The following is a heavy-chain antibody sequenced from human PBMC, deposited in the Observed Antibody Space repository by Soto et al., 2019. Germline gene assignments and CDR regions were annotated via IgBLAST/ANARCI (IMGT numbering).Heavy chain of an antibody. V-gene: IGHV3-23*01. CDR1: GFTFSSYA. Sequence: GSLRLFCAASGFTFSSYAMSWVRQAPGKVLGWVSAISGSGGSTYYADSVQGRFTISRDNSKNTLYLQMNSLRAEDTAVYYCASIPSGGLGVLIGSYYYYGMDVWGQGTTVTVSS. CDR2: ISGSGGST. CDR3: ASIPSGGLGVLIGSYYYYGMDV. D-gene: IGHD2-21*01. J-gene: IGHJ6*02.